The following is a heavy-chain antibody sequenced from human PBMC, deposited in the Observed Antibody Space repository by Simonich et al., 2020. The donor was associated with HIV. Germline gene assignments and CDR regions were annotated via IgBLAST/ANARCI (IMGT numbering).Heavy chain of an antibody. J-gene: IGHJ3*02. CDR2: LYLRRTP. D-gene: IGHD6-19*01. V-gene: IGHV4-39*01. Sequence: QLQLHESSPGLVKPSETLSLTCTVSGGSIPNISYFWGWFRQPPGKGLEWIGTLYLRRTPYYNPSLKSRVTISVDTSKTQFSLKLISVTAADTAVYYCARRPGIAVAGTGAFDIWGQGTMVTVSS. CDR1: GGSIPNISYF. CDR3: ARRPGIAVAGTGAFDI.